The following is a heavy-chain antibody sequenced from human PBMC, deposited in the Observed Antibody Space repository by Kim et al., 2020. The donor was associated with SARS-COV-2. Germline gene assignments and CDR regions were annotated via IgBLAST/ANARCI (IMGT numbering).Heavy chain of an antibody. Sequence: SLILSFFFSFFIFITYFINWFLHSPCKGLYWISYTSSSSNSIYYADSVKGRFTISRDNAKSSLFLQMSSLRDEDTAVYYCAREAITLIGYNMDVWGQGTAVTVSS. CDR3: AREAITLIGYNMDV. J-gene: IGHJ6*02. CDR2: TSSSSNSI. CDR1: FFIFITYF. V-gene: IGHV3-48*02. D-gene: IGHD3-22*01.